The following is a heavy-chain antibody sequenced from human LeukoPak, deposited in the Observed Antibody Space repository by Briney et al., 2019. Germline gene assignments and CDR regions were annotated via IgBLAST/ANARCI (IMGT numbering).Heavy chain of an antibody. CDR2: ISISGTTI. Sequence: GGSLRRSCAASGFTFTDYYMSWIRQAPGKGLEWVSYISISGTTIYYADSVKGRFTISRDNAKNSLYLQMNSLRAEDTAVYYCARASYYCDSSGHSGYWGQGTLVTVSS. D-gene: IGHD3-22*01. J-gene: IGHJ4*02. CDR1: GFTFTDYY. V-gene: IGHV3-11*04. CDR3: ARASYYCDSSGHSGY.